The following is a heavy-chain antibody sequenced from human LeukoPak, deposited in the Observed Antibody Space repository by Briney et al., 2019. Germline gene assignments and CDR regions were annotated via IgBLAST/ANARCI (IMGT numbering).Heavy chain of an antibody. V-gene: IGHV4-59*08. CDR2: IYYGGST. CDR1: GASLNISY. Sequence: PSETLSLTCTASGASLNISYWSWIRQPPGKGLEWIGYIYYGGSTNYNPSLKSRVTISVDTSTNQVSLKLSSVTAADTAVYYCARGNDYWGQGTLVTVSS. CDR3: ARGNDY. J-gene: IGHJ4*02.